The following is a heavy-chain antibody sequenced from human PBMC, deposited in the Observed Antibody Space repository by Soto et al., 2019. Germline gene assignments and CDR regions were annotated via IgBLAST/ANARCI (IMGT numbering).Heavy chain of an antibody. CDR1: GYNFASYW. CDR2: IYPGDSDT. V-gene: IGHV5-51*01. D-gene: IGHD4-17*01. Sequence: GESLKISCKGSGYNFASYWIAWVRQMPGKGLEWMGIIYPGDSDTRYSPSFQGQVTISVDKPIRTAYLQWSSLKASDTAMYYCARHVGYGDYSYYYYGMDVWGQGTTVTLSS. CDR3: ARHVGYGDYSYYYYGMDV. J-gene: IGHJ6*02.